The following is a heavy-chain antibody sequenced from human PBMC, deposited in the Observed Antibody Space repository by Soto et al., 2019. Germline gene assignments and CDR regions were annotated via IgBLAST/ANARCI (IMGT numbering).Heavy chain of an antibody. J-gene: IGHJ4*02. V-gene: IGHV4-31*03. Sequence: QVQLQESGPGLVKPSQTLSLTCTVSGGSISSGGYYWSWIRQHPGKGLEWIGYIYYSGSTYYNPSLKSRVTIPVDTSKNQFSLKLSSVTAADTAVYYCARGGGPSIAARPGHFDYWGQGTLVTVSS. CDR1: GGSISSGGYY. CDR2: IYYSGST. D-gene: IGHD6-6*01. CDR3: ARGGGPSIAARPGHFDY.